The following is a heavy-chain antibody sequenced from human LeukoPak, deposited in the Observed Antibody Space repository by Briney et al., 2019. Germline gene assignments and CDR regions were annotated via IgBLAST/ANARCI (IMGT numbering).Heavy chain of an antibody. CDR3: AKLSSGRAYFDY. CDR2: FRVSGSRT. Sequence: GGSLILSCAPSGFTFSSYAMSWVRQAPGKGLEWVLTFRVSGSRTYYADSVKGRFTISRDNSKNTLYLQMSSLRAEDTAIYCCAKLSSGRAYFDYWGPGNLVTVSS. J-gene: IGHJ4*02. D-gene: IGHD2-15*01. CDR1: GFTFSSYA. V-gene: IGHV3-23*01.